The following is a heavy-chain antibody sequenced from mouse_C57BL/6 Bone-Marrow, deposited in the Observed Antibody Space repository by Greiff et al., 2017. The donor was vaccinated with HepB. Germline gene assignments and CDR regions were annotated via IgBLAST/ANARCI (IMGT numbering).Heavy chain of an antibody. CDR3: AERVFVYYYGSSYAWFAY. CDR2: INPSSGYT. V-gene: IGHV1-7*01. Sequence: QVHVKQSGAELAKPGASVKLSCKASGYTFTSYWMHWVKQRPGQGLEWIGYINPSSGYTKYNQKFKDKATLTADKSSSTAYMQLSSLTYEDSAVYYCAERVFVYYYGSSYAWFAYWGQGTLVTVSA. D-gene: IGHD1-1*01. J-gene: IGHJ3*01. CDR1: GYTFTSYW.